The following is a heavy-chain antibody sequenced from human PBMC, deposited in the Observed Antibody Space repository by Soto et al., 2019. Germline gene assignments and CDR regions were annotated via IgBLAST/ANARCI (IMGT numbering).Heavy chain of an antibody. D-gene: IGHD2-15*01. J-gene: IGHJ3*01. CDR3: ATSVVLAAADAFDY. V-gene: IGHV3-7*03. Sequence: GSLRLSCAASGFTFNKYWMSWVRQAPGKGLEWVANIKQDGTEKYYVDSVKGRFTISRDNAKNSLYLQMNNLRAEDTAVYYCATSVVLAAADAFDYWGQGTMVTVSS. CDR1: GFTFNKYW. CDR2: IKQDGTEK.